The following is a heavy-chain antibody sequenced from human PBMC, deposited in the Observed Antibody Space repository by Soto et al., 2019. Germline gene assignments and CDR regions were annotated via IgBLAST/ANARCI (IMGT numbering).Heavy chain of an antibody. D-gene: IGHD6-13*01. CDR2: IFYSGNT. Sequence: SETLSLTCTVSGGSMSGSNYYWAWIRQPPGKGLEWIGSIFYSGNTYYNPSLQSRVSISIDTSKNQFSLKLSSVTAADTAVYYCASSNIAAAGFYYYGMDVWCRGPTVTVFS. V-gene: IGHV4-39*07. CDR3: ASSNIAAAGFYYYGMDV. CDR1: GGSMSGSNYY. J-gene: IGHJ6*02.